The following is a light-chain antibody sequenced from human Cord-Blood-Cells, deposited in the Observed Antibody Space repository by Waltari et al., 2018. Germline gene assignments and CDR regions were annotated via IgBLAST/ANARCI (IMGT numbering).Light chain of an antibody. CDR3: QQYGSSPRT. J-gene: IGKJ1*01. CDR1: QSVSSSY. V-gene: IGKV3-20*01. CDR2: GAS. Sequence: EIVLTQSPDTLSLSPGERATLSYRASQSVSSSYLAWYQQKPGQAPRLLIYGASSRATGIPDRFSGSGSGTDFTLTISRLEPEDFAVYYCQQYGSSPRTFGQGTKVEIK.